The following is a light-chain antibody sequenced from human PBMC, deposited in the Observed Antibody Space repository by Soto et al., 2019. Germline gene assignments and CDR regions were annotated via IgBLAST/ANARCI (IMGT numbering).Light chain of an antibody. CDR1: SSDVGRYKL. CDR2: DVT. CDR3: SSYTTSSTLI. J-gene: IGLJ2*01. V-gene: IGLV2-14*03. Sequence: QSALTQPASVSGSPGQSITISCTGTSSDVGRYKLVSWYQQHPGKAPKLMIYDVTNRPSGVSNRFSGSKAGNTASLTISGLQAEDEAEYYSSSYTTSSTLIFGGGTKLTVL.